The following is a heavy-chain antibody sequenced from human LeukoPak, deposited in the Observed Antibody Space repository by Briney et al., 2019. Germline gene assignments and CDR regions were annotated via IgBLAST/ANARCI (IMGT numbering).Heavy chain of an antibody. D-gene: IGHD1-26*01. CDR1: GGSVSGVDYY. CDR2: IYHSGST. V-gene: IGHV4-31*03. Sequence: SQTLSLTCTVSGGSVSGVDYYWNWIRQLPGKGLEWIGYIYHSGSTYYNPSLRSRVTMSVDTSQNQFSLKLTSVTAADTAVYYCARKGGSYYYFHYWGQGTLVTVSS. J-gene: IGHJ4*02. CDR3: ARKGGSYYYFHY.